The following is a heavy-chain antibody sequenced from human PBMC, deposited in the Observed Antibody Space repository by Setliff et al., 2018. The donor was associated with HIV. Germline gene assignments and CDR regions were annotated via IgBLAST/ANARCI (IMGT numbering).Heavy chain of an antibody. V-gene: IGHV3-23*01. D-gene: IGHD6-13*01. Sequence: GGSLRLSCAASGFDLSSHAMSWVRQAPGKGLEWLSVISGHTINVYYADSVKGRFTISRDNSKNTLYLQLNSLSAEDTAIYYCAKRLAGSNTWYHFDTWGQGTLVTVS. CDR3: AKRLAGSNTWYHFDT. CDR2: ISGHTINV. J-gene: IGHJ4*02. CDR1: GFDLSSHA.